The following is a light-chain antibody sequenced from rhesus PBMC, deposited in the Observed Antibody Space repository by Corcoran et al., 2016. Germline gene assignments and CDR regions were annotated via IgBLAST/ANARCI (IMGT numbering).Light chain of an antibody. J-gene: IGKJ2*01. CDR2: KAS. V-gene: IGKV1-22*01. Sequence: DIQMTQSPSSLSASVGDTVTITCRASQDIISWLAWYQQKPGKAPKLLIFKASNLQSGGPSRFSGSGSGTDVTLTISSLQSEDFATYYCQHYGSRPLYSFGQGTKVEI. CDR1: QDIISW. CDR3: QHYGSRPLYS.